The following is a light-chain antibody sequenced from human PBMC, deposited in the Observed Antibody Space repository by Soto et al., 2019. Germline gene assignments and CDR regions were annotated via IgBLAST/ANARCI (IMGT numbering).Light chain of an antibody. V-gene: IGKV3D-15*01. Sequence: EIVLTQSPGTLSLSPGERATLSCSASQSVAGTYLAWYQQKPGQAPRLLIYQTSIRAAGIPARFSGSGSGTEFTLTISSLQSEDFAVYFCQQYNNWPLAFGQGTRLEIK. CDR2: QTS. CDR1: QSVAGTY. J-gene: IGKJ5*01. CDR3: QQYNNWPLA.